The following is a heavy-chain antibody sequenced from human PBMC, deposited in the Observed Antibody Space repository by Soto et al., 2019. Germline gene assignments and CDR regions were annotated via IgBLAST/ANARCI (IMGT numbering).Heavy chain of an antibody. D-gene: IGHD2-21*01. J-gene: IGHJ4*02. Sequence: GGSLRLSCAASGVTFSNYAMSWLRQAPGKGLEWVSISGSGGNTYYADSVKGRFTISRDNSKNTLYLQMNSLRAEDTAVYYCAKNTGGNSYYFDFWGQGTLVTVSS. V-gene: IGHV3-23*01. CDR3: AKNTGGNSYYFDF. CDR2: ISGSGGNT. CDR1: GVTFSNYA.